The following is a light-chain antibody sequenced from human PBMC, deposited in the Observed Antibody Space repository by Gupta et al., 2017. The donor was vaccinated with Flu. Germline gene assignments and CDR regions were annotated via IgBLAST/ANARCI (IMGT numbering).Light chain of an antibody. Sequence: VTISCTGSSSNIGAGYDVHWYQQLPGTAPKLLIYGNSNRPSGVPDRFSVPKSGTSASLAITGLQAEDEADYYCQSYDISLSVWVFGGGTKLTVL. CDR1: SSNIGAGYD. CDR2: GNS. V-gene: IGLV1-40*01. J-gene: IGLJ2*01. CDR3: QSYDISLSVWV.